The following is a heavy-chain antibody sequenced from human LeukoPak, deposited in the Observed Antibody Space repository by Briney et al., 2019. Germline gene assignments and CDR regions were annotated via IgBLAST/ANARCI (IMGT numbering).Heavy chain of an antibody. CDR3: TTIKRGNIFGYFDF. D-gene: IGHD5-18*01. CDR1: GGSMTTHH. Sequence: PSETLSLTCTVSGGSMTTHHWNWIRQTPGKGLEWIGYVFDSGRTKENPSLKSRVPLSADTSKNQLSLRLSSVTAAATAVYYCTTIKRGNIFGYFDFWGQGILVTVSS. CDR2: VFDSGRT. J-gene: IGHJ4*02. V-gene: IGHV4-59*11.